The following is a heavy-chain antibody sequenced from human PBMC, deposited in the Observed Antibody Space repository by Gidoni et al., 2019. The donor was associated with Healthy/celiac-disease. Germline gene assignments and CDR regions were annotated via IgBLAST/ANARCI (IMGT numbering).Heavy chain of an antibody. D-gene: IGHD2-2*01. V-gene: IGHV4-34*01. CDR2: INHSGST. J-gene: IGHJ5*02. CDR3: ARVLSSTTIPKFDP. Sequence: QVQLQQWGAGLLKPSETLSLTCAVYGGSFSGYYWSWIRQPPGKGLEWIGEINHSGSTNYNPSLKSRVTISVDTSKNQFSLKLSSVTAADTAVYYCARVLSSTTIPKFDPWGQGTLVTVSS. CDR1: GGSFSGYY.